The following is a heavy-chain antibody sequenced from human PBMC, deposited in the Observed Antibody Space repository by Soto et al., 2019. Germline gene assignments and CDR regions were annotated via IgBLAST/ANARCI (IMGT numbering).Heavy chain of an antibody. J-gene: IGHJ5*02. CDR1: GGSISGGNYY. CDR3: ARTSYDSSGTAADP. Sequence: QVQLQESGPGLVKPSQTLSLTCTVSGGSISGGNYYWSWIRQHPGKGLEWIGYIYYSGSTYYNPSLKSRVTISVDTSMNQFSLKLSSVTAADTAVYYCARTSYDSSGTAADPWGQGTLVTVSS. V-gene: IGHV4-31*03. CDR2: IYYSGST. D-gene: IGHD3-22*01.